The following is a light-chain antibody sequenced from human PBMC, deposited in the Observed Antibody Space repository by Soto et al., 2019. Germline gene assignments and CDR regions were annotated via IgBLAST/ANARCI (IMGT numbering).Light chain of an antibody. V-gene: IGLV1-44*01. J-gene: IGLJ1*01. Sequence: QSVLTQPPSASGTPGQRVTISCSGSSSNIGSNTVNWYQQLPGTAPKLLIYSNNHRPSGVPGRFSGSKSCTSASLAISGLQAEDEADYYCAAWDDSLNGNVFGTGTKLTVL. CDR2: SNN. CDR1: SSNIGSNT. CDR3: AAWDDSLNGNV.